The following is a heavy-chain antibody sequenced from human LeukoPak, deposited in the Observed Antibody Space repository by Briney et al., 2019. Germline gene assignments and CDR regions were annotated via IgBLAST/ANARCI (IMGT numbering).Heavy chain of an antibody. CDR3: ARESTAGYNSSWYGFRN. D-gene: IGHD6-13*01. CDR1: GFTFSGYW. J-gene: IGHJ1*01. V-gene: IGHV3-7*01. Sequence: GGSLRLYCAASGFTFSGYWMSWVRQAPGKGLEWVANINQDGSEKYYVDSVKGRFTISRDNAKNSLFLQMGSLRVEDTAVYYCARESTAGYNSSWYGFRNWGQGTLVSVSS. CDR2: INQDGSEK.